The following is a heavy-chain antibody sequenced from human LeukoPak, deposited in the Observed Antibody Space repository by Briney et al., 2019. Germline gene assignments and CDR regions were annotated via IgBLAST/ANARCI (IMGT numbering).Heavy chain of an antibody. V-gene: IGHV3-48*02. J-gene: IGHJ4*02. CDR2: ITRSSSTI. CDR1: GFTFSSYN. CDR3: AREYSSSPGSVSDY. Sequence: GGSLRLSCAASGFTFSSYNMNWVRQAPGKGLEWGSYITRSSSTIYYADSEKGRFTITRDDAKNSMYLQMNMLRDEDTAVCYCAREYSSSPGSVSDYWGQGTLVTVSS. D-gene: IGHD6-6*01.